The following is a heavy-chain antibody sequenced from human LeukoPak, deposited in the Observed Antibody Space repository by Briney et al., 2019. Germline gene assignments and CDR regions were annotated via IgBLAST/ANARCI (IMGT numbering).Heavy chain of an antibody. CDR3: ARVRAGDYSPHLFDY. Sequence: ASVKVSCKASGYTFTGYYIHWVRQAPGQGLEWLGWISGYNGNTNYAQKFQGRVTMTTDTSTTIVNMELRRLRSDDTAVYYCARVRAGDYSPHLFDYWGQGTLVTVSS. CDR1: GYTFTGYY. CDR2: ISGYNGNT. D-gene: IGHD4-17*01. V-gene: IGHV1-18*04. J-gene: IGHJ4*02.